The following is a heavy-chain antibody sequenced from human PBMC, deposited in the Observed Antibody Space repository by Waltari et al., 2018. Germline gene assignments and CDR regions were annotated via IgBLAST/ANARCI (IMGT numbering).Heavy chain of an antibody. CDR1: GGSINTFL. D-gene: IGHD3-3*01. CDR3: ARDLFLPSWSGFIDGFDI. J-gene: IGHJ3*02. Sequence: QVQLQESGPGLVKPSETLSLTCSVSGGSINTFLWNWIRQPAGKGLEWIGRVSASAKTNDNPSLRSPVTMSVDPSKNQFTLKLSSVTAADTAVYYCARDLFLPSWSGFIDGFDIWGRGTVVTVSS. V-gene: IGHV4-4*07. CDR2: VSASAKT.